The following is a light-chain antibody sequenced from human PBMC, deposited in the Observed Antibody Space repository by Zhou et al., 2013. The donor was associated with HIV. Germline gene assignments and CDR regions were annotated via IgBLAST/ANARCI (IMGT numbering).Light chain of an antibody. CDR3: QQYHSFPWT. CDR2: KAS. V-gene: IGKV1-5*03. J-gene: IGKJ1*01. CDR1: QSISSY. Sequence: DIQMTQSPSSLSAFIGDRVTVTCRASQSISSYLNWYQQKAGKAPKLLIYKASSLESGVPSRFSGSASGTEFTLTISSLQPDDFATYSCQQYHSFPWTFGQGTKVEIK.